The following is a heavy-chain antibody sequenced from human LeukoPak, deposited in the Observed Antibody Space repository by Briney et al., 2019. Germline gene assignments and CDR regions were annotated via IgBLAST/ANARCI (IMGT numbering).Heavy chain of an antibody. D-gene: IGHD4-17*01. Sequence: SVMVSCKASGGTFSSYAISWVRQAPGQGLEWMGGIIPIFGTANYAQKFQGRVTITADKSTSTAYMELSSLRSEDTAVYYCARALLDYGDYDGAFDIWGQGTMVTVSS. CDR3: ARALLDYGDYDGAFDI. J-gene: IGHJ3*02. CDR2: IIPIFGTA. V-gene: IGHV1-69*06. CDR1: GGTFSSYA.